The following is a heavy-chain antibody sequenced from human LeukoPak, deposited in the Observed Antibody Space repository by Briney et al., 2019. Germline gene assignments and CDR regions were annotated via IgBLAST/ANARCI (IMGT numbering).Heavy chain of an antibody. Sequence: SQTRSLTCAISGDSVSSNSAAWNWIRQSPSRGLEWLGRTYYRSKWYNDYAVSVKSRITINPDTSKNQFSLQLNSVTPEDTAVYYCAREAGSRNKSPNYFDYWGQGTLVTVSS. CDR1: GDSVSSNSAA. V-gene: IGHV6-1*01. J-gene: IGHJ4*02. CDR3: AREAGSRNKSPNYFDY. CDR2: TYYRSKWYN. D-gene: IGHD6-19*01.